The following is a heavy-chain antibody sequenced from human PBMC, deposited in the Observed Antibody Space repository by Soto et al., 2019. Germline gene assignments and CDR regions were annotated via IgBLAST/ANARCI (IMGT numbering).Heavy chain of an antibody. Sequence: EVQVLESGGGLVQPGGSLRLSCAASGFSFSNYAMSWVRQAPGKGLEWVSVITSGGSTYYSDSVKGRFTISRDNSKNTVYLQMNSLRAEDTALYYCAKVVSTIVTNDRWGQGTLVTVSS. CDR1: GFSFSNYA. CDR2: ITSGGST. V-gene: IGHV3-23*01. CDR3: AKVVSTIVTNDR. J-gene: IGHJ5*02. D-gene: IGHD3-3*01.